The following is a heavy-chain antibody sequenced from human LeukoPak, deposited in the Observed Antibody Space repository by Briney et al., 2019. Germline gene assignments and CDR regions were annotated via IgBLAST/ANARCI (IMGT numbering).Heavy chain of an antibody. CDR1: GFTVSSNY. V-gene: IGHV3-53*01. CDR3: ARDADSSSWYHFDY. J-gene: IGHJ4*02. CDR2: IYSGGST. Sequence: QPGGSLRLSCAASGFTVSSNYMSWVRQAPGKGLEWVSVIYSGGSTYYADSVKGRFTISRDNSKNTLYLQINSLRAEDTAVYYCARDADSSSWYHFDYWGQGTLVTVSS. D-gene: IGHD6-13*01.